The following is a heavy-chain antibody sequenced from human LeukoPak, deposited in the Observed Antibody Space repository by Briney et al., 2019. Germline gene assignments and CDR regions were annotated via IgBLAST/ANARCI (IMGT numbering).Heavy chain of an antibody. CDR3: AREGTGTTGYYYGMDV. CDR2: IYYSGSS. V-gene: IGHV4-59*01. Sequence: PSETLSLTCTVSGGSISSYYWSWIRQAPGKGLEWIGYIYYSGSSNYNPSLKSRVTISKDMSKNQFSLRLTSVTAADTAVYYCAREGTGTTGYYYGMDVWGQGTTVTVSS. J-gene: IGHJ6*02. D-gene: IGHD1-7*01. CDR1: GGSISSYY.